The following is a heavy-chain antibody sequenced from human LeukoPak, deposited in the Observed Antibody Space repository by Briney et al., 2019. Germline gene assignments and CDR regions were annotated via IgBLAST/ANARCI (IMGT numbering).Heavy chain of an antibody. Sequence: GASLQISCKGSGYSFTSYWIGWVRQLPGKGLEWMGIIYPGDSDTRYSPSFQGQVTISADKSISTAYLQWSSLKASDTAMYYCARRVYSSGWYFDYWGQGTLVTVSS. CDR3: ARRVYSSGWYFDY. D-gene: IGHD6-19*01. CDR2: IYPGDSDT. CDR1: GYSFTSYW. J-gene: IGHJ4*02. V-gene: IGHV5-51*01.